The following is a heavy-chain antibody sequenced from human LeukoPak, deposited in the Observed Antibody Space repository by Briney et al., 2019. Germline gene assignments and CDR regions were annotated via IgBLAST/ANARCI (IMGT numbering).Heavy chain of an antibody. Sequence: ASVKVSCRASGYTFTGYYIHWVRQAPGQGLEWMGWINPNSGGTNYAQKFQGRVTMTRDTSISTAYMELSRLRSDDTAVYYCASVVVVAARDAFDIWGQGTMVTVSS. J-gene: IGHJ3*02. D-gene: IGHD2-15*01. CDR1: GYTFTGYY. CDR3: ASVVVVAARDAFDI. V-gene: IGHV1-2*02. CDR2: INPNSGGT.